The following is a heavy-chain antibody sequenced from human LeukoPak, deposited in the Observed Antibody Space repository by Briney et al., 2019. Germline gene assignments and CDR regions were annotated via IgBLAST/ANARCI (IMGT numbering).Heavy chain of an antibody. CDR1: GGSISSYY. Sequence: PSETLSLTCTVSGGSISSYYWSWIRQPAGKGLEWIGRIYTSGSTNYNPSLKSRVTMSVDTSKNQFSLKLSSVTAADTAVYYCARDGSGSYYNEFVFMDVWGKGTTVTISS. CDR2: IYTSGST. D-gene: IGHD3-10*01. CDR3: ARDGSGSYYNEFVFMDV. V-gene: IGHV4-4*07. J-gene: IGHJ6*03.